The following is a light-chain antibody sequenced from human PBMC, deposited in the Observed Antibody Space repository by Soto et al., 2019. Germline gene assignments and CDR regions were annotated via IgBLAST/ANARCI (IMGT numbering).Light chain of an antibody. CDR1: TSDVGVSNY. CDR3: SSYTTTRTHVI. V-gene: IGLV2-14*03. CDR2: DVS. J-gene: IGLJ2*01. Sequence: QSALTQPASVSGSPGQSITISCTGTTSDVGVSNYVSWYQQYPNKAPRLIIYDVSNRPSGASNRFSGSKSGNTASLTVSGLQAEDEADYYCSSYTTTRTHVIFGGGTKLTVL.